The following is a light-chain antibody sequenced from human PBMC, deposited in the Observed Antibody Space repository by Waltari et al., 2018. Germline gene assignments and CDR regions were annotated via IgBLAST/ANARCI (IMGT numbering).Light chain of an antibody. CDR2: GAS. J-gene: IGKJ1*01. V-gene: IGKV3-20*01. CDR1: QSVSRA. CDR3: QHYVRLPAT. Sequence: SCGASQSVSRALAWYQQKPGQPPRLLIFGASNRATGIPDRFSGSGSGTDFSLTISRLEPEDFAVYYCQHYVRLPATFGQGTKVEIK.